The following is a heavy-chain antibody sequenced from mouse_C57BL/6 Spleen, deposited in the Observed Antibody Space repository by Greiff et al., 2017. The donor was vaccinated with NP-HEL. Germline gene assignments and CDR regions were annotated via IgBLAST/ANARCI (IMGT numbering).Heavy chain of an antibody. V-gene: IGHV5-4*01. CDR3: ARDDYEDYAMDY. CDR1: GFTFSSYA. D-gene: IGHD2-4*01. CDR2: ISDGGSYT. J-gene: IGHJ4*01. Sequence: EVKVEESGGGLVKPGGSLKLSCAASGFTFSSYAMSWVRQTPEKRLEWVATISDGGSYTYYPDNVKGRFTISRDNAKNNLYLQMSHLKSEDTAMYYCARDDYEDYAMDYWGQGTSVTVSS.